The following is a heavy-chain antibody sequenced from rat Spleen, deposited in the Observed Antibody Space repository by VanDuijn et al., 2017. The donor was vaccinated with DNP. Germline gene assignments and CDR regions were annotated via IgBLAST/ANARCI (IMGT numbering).Heavy chain of an antibody. V-gene: IGHV3-3*01. CDR1: GYSITRSYR. CDR2: KNSEGGT. D-gene: IGHD1-11*01. Sequence: EVQLQESGPGLVKPSQSLSLTCSVTGYSITRSYRWNWIRKFPGNKLEWMGYKNSEGGTNYNPSLKSRISIARDTSKNQFFIPLNSVTTEDTATYYCARHGGAGPYFDYWGQGVMVTVSS. CDR3: ARHGGAGPYFDY. J-gene: IGHJ2*01.